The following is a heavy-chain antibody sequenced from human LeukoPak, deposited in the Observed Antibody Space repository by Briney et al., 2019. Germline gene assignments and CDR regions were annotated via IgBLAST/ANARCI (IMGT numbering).Heavy chain of an antibody. CDR1: GFTFSSYA. CDR2: IVSDGYKA. J-gene: IGHJ4*02. D-gene: IGHD6-19*01. CDR3: ARCSSGWLIFDY. V-gene: IGHV3-23*01. Sequence: GGSLRLSCAASGFTFSSYAMSWVRQAPGKGLEWVATIVSDGYKAYYADSVKGRFAISRDNSQNTVHLQMNSLRAEDTAVYYCARCSSGWLIFDYWGQGTLVTVSS.